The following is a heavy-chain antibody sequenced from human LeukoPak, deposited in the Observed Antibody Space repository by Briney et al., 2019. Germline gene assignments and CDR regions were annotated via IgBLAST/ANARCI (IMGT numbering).Heavy chain of an antibody. J-gene: IGHJ4*02. D-gene: IGHD3-22*01. Sequence: GSLRLSCAASGFTFSSYSMNWVRQPPGKGLEWIGEINHSGSTNYNPSLKSRVTISVDTSKNQFSLKLSSVTAADTAVYYCARVDRYYDSSGYYDYWGQGTLVTVSS. CDR3: ARVDRYYDSSGYYDY. V-gene: IGHV4-34*01. CDR2: INHSGST. CDR1: GFTFSSYS.